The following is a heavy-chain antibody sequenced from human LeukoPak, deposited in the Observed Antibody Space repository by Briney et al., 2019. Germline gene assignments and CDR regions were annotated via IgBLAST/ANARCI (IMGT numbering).Heavy chain of an antibody. CDR3: ARDQAGSYGGYFDY. CDR1: GFTFSSYW. D-gene: IGHD1-26*01. V-gene: IGHV3-7*01. Sequence: GGSLRLSCAASGFTFSSYWMSWVSQAPGKGLEWVTNIKQDGSEKYYVDSVKGRFTISRDNAKNSLYLQMNSVSAEDTAVYYCARDQAGSYGGYFDYWGQGTLVTVSS. CDR2: IKQDGSEK. J-gene: IGHJ4*02.